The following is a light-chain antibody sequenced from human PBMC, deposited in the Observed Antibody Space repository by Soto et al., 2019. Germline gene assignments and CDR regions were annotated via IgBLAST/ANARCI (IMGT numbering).Light chain of an antibody. Sequence: SGSLGDRVTITCRASQTIITRLAWYQQKPGKAPKLLIFDASSLASGVPSRFSGSGSGTEFTLSINSLQPDDFATYYCQHYIPSSPVTFGQGTKLEIK. V-gene: IGKV1-5*01. CDR2: DAS. J-gene: IGKJ2*01. CDR1: QTIITR. CDR3: QHYIPSSPVT.